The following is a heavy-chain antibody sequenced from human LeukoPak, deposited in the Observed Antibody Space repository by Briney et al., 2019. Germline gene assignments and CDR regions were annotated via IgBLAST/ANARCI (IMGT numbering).Heavy chain of an antibody. CDR1: GFTVSSNY. CDR3: AKNPRLEGWIYFDS. CDR2: ISGSGGRI. D-gene: IGHD1-1*01. Sequence: GGSLRLSCAASGFTVSSNYMSWVRQAPGKGLEWVSSISGSGGRIDYADSVKGRFTISRDNSKNTLSLQMNSLTAEDTAVYYCAKNPRLEGWIYFDSWGQGILVTVSS. J-gene: IGHJ4*02. V-gene: IGHV3-23*01.